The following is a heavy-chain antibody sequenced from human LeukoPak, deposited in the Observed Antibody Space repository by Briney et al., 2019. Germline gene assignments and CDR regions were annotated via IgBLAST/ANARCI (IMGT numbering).Heavy chain of an antibody. CDR3: AKVMWSDYYYYGMDV. J-gene: IGHJ6*02. D-gene: IGHD2-21*01. Sequence: GGSLRLSCAASGFTFSSYRMNWVRQAPGKGLEWVSYVSSSSSTIYYADSVKGRFTISRDNAKNSLYLQMNRLRAEDTAVYYCAKVMWSDYYYYGMDVWGQGTTVTVS. CDR1: GFTFSSYR. V-gene: IGHV3-48*01. CDR2: VSSSSSTI.